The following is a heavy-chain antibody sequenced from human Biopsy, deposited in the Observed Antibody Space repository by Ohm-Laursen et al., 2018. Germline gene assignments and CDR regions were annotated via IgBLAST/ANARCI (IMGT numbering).Heavy chain of an antibody. D-gene: IGHD2-8*01. CDR3: ARDPLNGHKHFDY. J-gene: IGHJ4*02. CDR2: INCKTGAT. Sequence: ASVKVSCKASSYTFTGYNIHWMRQAPGQGLEWLGYINCKTGATNYAQKFQGTVTMTRDTSISTAYLALGSLRSADTAIYYCARDPLNGHKHFDYWDQGSLVTVSS. CDR1: SYTFTGYN. V-gene: IGHV1-2*02.